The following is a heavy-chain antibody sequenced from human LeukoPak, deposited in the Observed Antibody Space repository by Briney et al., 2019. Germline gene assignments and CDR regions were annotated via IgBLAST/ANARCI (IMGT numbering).Heavy chain of an antibody. CDR3: TRYAVCDYYDALDI. J-gene: IGHJ3*02. CDR2: IRTKANTYAT. CDR1: GFTFSGSA. V-gene: IGHV3-73*01. D-gene: IGHD1-26*01. Sequence: PGGSLKLSCAASGFTFSGSAMHWVRQASGKGLEWVGRIRTKANTYATAYAASVKGRFTISRDDSNNTAYLQMNSLKTEDTAVYFCTRYAVCDYYDALDIWAQGTMVTVSS.